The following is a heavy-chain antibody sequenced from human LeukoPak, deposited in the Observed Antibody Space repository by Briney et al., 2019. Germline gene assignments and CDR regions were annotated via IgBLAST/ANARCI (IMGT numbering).Heavy chain of an antibody. CDR3: ARDLGSNYVYFDY. Sequence: SETLSLTWTVSGGSISSHYWSWIRQPAGKGLEYIGRIHTSGITNYNPSLKSRVTMSGDTSKNQFSLKLSSVTAADTAVYYCARDLGSNYVYFDYWGQGSLVTVSS. CDR2: IHTSGIT. D-gene: IGHD1-26*01. J-gene: IGHJ4*02. V-gene: IGHV4-4*07. CDR1: GGSISSHY.